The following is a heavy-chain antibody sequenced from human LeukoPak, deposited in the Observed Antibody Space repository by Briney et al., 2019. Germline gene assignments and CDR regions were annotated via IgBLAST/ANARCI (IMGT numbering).Heavy chain of an antibody. Sequence: GGSLRLSCEASGFTFSSCWMNWVRQAPGKGLEWVANIIQDGSKKYYLDSVKGRFTISRDNAKNSLYLQTNSLRAEDTAVYYCVRAIAAADGYWGQGTLVTVSS. CDR1: GFTFSSCW. CDR2: IIQDGSKK. J-gene: IGHJ4*02. V-gene: IGHV3-7*01. CDR3: VRAIAAADGY. D-gene: IGHD6-13*01.